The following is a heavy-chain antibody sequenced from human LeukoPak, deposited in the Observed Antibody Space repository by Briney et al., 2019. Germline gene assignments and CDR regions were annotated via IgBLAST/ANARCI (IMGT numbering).Heavy chain of an antibody. J-gene: IGHJ4*02. CDR1: GGSISGTSYY. Sequence: SETLSLTCTVSGGSISGTSYYWGWIRQPPGKGLEWIGYIYYTGNTNCNPSLRSRVTISVDTSKNQFSLKLSSVTAADTAVYYCARGGFAHWVTAVGFEYWGQGTLVTVSS. CDR2: IYYTGNT. V-gene: IGHV4-61*05. CDR3: ARGGFAHWVTAVGFEY. D-gene: IGHD2-21*02.